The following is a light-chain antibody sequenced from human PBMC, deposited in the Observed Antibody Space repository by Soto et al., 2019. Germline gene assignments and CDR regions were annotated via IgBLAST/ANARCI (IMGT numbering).Light chain of an antibody. CDR1: SSDVGGYNR. J-gene: IGLJ1*01. Sequence: QSALTQPASVSGYPGQSITISCTGTSSDVGGYNRVSWYQQHPDKAPKLIIYEVTNRTSGSSNRVSGSKAGDTASLTIYGLQSEDEADEYCYSYRSGSAHVFGTGTKVTVL. V-gene: IGLV2-14*01. CDR3: YSYRSGSAHV. CDR2: EVT.